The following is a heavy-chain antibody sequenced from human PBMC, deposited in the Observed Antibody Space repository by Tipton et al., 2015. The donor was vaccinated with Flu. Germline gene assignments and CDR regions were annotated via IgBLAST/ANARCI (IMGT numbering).Heavy chain of an antibody. Sequence: QVQLVQSGAEVKKPGASVKVSCKAFGYTFTGYYIHWVRQAPGQGLEWMGWIHPNSGGTNYAQKFQGRVTMTNDTSISTAYMDVSGLTADDTAVYYCARAPRAAAFPFEFRGLDVWGQGSTVMVSS. D-gene: IGHD6-13*01. CDR1: GYTFTGYY. CDR2: IHPNSGGT. CDR3: ARAPRAAAFPFEFRGLDV. J-gene: IGHJ6*02. V-gene: IGHV1-2*02.